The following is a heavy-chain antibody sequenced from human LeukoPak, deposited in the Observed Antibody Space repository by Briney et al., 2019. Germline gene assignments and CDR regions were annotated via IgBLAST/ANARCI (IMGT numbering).Heavy chain of an antibody. J-gene: IGHJ4*02. CDR3: ARDVGIVATITGYYFAY. CDR2: INPNSGGT. D-gene: IGHD5-12*01. CDR1: GYTFTGYY. Sequence: ASVKVSCKASGYTFTGYYMHWVRQAPGQGLEWMGWINPNSGGTNYAQKFQGRVTMTRDTSISTAYMELSRLKSDDTAVYYCARDVGIVATITGYYFAYWGQGMLVTVSS. V-gene: IGHV1-2*02.